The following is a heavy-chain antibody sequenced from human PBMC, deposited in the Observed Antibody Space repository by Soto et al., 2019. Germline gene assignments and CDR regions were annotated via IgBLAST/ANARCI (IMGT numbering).Heavy chain of an antibody. Sequence: SSGRGSRRVSGRTFSIYAISRVRLAPGQGHEWMGGIIPIFGTANYAQKFQGRVTITADESTSTAYRELSSLRSEDTAVYYCARDQTSSDGYFDWLTHDAFEICGQVPMVAV. J-gene: IGHJ3*02. CDR1: GRTFSIYA. V-gene: IGHV1-69*13. D-gene: IGHD3-9*01. CDR2: IIPIFGTA. CDR3: ARDQTSSDGYFDWLTHDAFEI.